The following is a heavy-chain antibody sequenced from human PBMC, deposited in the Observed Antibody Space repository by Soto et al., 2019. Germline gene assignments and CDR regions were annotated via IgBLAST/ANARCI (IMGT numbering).Heavy chain of an antibody. CDR2: ISGSGGST. CDR1: GFTFRSYA. D-gene: IGHD3-9*01. CDR3: AKDRDYDILTGYSSDY. Sequence: VQLLESGGGLVQPGGSLRLSCAASGFTFRSYAMSWVRQAPGKGLEWVSAISGSGGSTYYADSVKGRFTISRDNSKNTLYLQMNSLRAEDTAVYYCAKDRDYDILTGYSSDYWGQGTLVTVSS. V-gene: IGHV3-23*01. J-gene: IGHJ4*02.